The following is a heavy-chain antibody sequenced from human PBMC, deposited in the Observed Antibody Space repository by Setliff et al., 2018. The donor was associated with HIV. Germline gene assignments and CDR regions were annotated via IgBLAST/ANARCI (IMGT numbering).Heavy chain of an antibody. CDR1: GGSLSGYY. J-gene: IGHJ3*02. D-gene: IGHD6-13*01. Sequence: SETLSLTCAVYGGSLSGYYWSWIRQPPGKGLEWIGEISHSGITNYNPFLKNRVSISVDTSKNQFSLKLTSVTAADTAVYYCARVPPQSAPNGAAVDAFDIWGQGTMVT. V-gene: IGHV4-34*01. CDR3: ARVPPQSAPNGAAVDAFDI. CDR2: ISHSGIT.